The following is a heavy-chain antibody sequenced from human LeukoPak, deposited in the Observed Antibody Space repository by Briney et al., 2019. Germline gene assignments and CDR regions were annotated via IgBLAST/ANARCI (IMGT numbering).Heavy chain of an antibody. Sequence: GGSLRLSCAASGFTFIDYGIHWVRQAPGKGLEWVAVIWYDGTNKYYGDSVKGRFTISRDNSKNTLYLQMNSLRAEDTAVYYCAKDRGSYSTTADSWGEGTLVTVSS. CDR1: GFTFIDYG. V-gene: IGHV3-33*06. CDR3: AKDRGSYSTTADS. D-gene: IGHD1-26*01. J-gene: IGHJ5*01. CDR2: IWYDGTNK.